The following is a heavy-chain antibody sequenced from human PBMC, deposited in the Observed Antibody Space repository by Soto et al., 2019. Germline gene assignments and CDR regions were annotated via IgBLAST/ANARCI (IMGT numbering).Heavy chain of an antibody. J-gene: IGHJ5*02. Sequence: EVQLEESGGGLVQPGGSLRLSCAASGFAFSSYWMQWVRQPPGKGPVWVSRISSDGRNTTYADPVKGRFTISRDNAKNTLHLQMTSLTDDDTAVYYCIKASTVTGVGGYRWGQGTLVTVSS. CDR3: IKASTVTGVGGYR. V-gene: IGHV3-74*03. CDR2: ISSDGRNT. CDR1: GFAFSSYW. D-gene: IGHD6-19*01.